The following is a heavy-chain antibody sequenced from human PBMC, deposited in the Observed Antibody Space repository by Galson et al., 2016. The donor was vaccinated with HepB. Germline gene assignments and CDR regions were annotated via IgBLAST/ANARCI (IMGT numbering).Heavy chain of an antibody. J-gene: IGHJ5*02. V-gene: IGHV4-61*02. CDR2: VYTNGNS. D-gene: IGHD2-21*01. CDR1: GDSISGDGYF. Sequence: TLSLTCTVSGDSISGDGYFWTWIRQPAGKGLEWIGRVYTNGNSNSNPSLAGRVAISLDPSRNEFPLHLGSVTAADTAVYYCARGFCDVDCPKHNWFDPWGEGILVAVSS. CDR3: ARGFCDVDCPKHNWFDP.